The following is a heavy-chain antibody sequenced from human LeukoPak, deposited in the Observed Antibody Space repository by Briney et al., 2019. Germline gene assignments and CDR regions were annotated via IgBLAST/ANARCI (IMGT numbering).Heavy chain of an antibody. CDR2: INPNSGGT. CDR1: GYTFTGYY. J-gene: IGHJ6*03. V-gene: IGHV1-2*02. Sequence: ASVKVSCKASGYTFTGYYMHWVRQAPGQGLEWMGWINPNSGGTNYAQKLQGRVTMTTDTSTSTAYMELRSLRSDDTAVYYCARVLRYFDWLGDYYYYYYMDVWGKGTTVTISS. CDR3: ARVLRYFDWLGDYYYYYYMDV. D-gene: IGHD3-9*01.